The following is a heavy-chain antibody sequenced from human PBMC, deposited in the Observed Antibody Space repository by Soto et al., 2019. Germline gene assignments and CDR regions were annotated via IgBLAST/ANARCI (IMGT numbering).Heavy chain of an antibody. CDR3: ARAALGYSYDELDY. CDR2: ISAYNGNT. V-gene: IGHV1-18*01. D-gene: IGHD5-18*01. CDR1: GYTFTNYG. J-gene: IGHJ4*02. Sequence: QVQLVQSGAEVKKPGASVKVSCKASGYTFTNYGITWVRQAPGQGLEWMGWISAYNGNTNHAQKLQGRVTMTTDTSTXTAYMELRRLRSDDTAVYSCARAALGYSYDELDYWGQGTLVTVSS.